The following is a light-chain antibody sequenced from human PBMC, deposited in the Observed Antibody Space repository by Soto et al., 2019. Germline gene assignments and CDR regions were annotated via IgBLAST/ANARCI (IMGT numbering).Light chain of an antibody. Sequence: QSALTQPASVSGSPGQSITISCTGTSSDVGGYNYVSWYQQLPGKAPKLMIYEVSNRPSGVSNRFSGCKSGNTAALTISGLQADDEADYYCSSYTGSSTPYVFGTGTKLTVL. J-gene: IGLJ1*01. CDR3: SSYTGSSTPYV. CDR1: SSDVGGYNY. CDR2: EVS. V-gene: IGLV2-14*01.